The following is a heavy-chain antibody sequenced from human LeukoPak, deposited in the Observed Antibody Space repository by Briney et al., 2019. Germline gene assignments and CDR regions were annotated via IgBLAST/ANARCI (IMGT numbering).Heavy chain of an antibody. J-gene: IGHJ4*02. CDR2: INPSGGST. V-gene: IGHV1-46*01. D-gene: IGHD1-26*01. CDR1: GYTFTSYY. Sequence: ASVKVSCKASGYTFTSYYMHWVRRAPGQGLEWMGIINPSGGSTSYAQKFQGRVTMTRDTSTSTVYMELSSLRSEDTAVYYCARGGYSGSYPYYFDYWGQGTLVTVSS. CDR3: ARGGYSGSYPYYFDY.